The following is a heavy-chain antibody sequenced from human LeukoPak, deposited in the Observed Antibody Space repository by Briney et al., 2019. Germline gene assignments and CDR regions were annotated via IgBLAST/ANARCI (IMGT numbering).Heavy chain of an antibody. CDR2: INPSGGST. CDR1: GYTFINYY. D-gene: IGHD4-23*01. Sequence: ASVKVSCKASGYTFINYYIHWVRQAPGQGLEWMGIINPSGGSTTYPQKFQGRVTMTEDTSTDTAYMELSSLRSEDTAVYYCARDNSVEDTAWWFDPWGQGTLVTVSS. V-gene: IGHV1-46*01. CDR3: ARDNSVEDTAWWFDP. J-gene: IGHJ5*02.